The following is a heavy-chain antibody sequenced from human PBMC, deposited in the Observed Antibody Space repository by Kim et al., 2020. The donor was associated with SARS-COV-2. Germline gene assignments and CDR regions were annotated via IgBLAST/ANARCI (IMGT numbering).Heavy chain of an antibody. CDR3: ARGLSTDFYYYYYGMDV. Sequence: ASVKVSCKASGYTFTSYGISWVRQAPGQGLEWMGWISAYNGNTNYAQKPQGRVTMTTDTSTSTAYMGLRSLRSDDTAVYYCARGLSTDFYYYYYGMDVWGQGTTVPVSS. CDR2: ISAYNGNT. J-gene: IGHJ6*02. D-gene: IGHD4-4*01. CDR1: GYTFTSYG. V-gene: IGHV1-18*01.